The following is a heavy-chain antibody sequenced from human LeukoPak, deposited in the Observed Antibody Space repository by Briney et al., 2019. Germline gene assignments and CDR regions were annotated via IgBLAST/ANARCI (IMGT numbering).Heavy chain of an antibody. CDR2: INPGSSDT. V-gene: IGHV5-51*01. Sequence: GESLKISCQGSGYSFTSYWIAWVRQMPGKGLEWMGIINPGSSDTRYSPSFQGQVTISADRSSSTAYLQWSSLKASDTAMYYCARRGYCSGTSCPGAGRWFDPWGQGTLVTVSS. D-gene: IGHD2-2*01. CDR3: ARRGYCSGTSCPGAGRWFDP. J-gene: IGHJ5*02. CDR1: GYSFTSYW.